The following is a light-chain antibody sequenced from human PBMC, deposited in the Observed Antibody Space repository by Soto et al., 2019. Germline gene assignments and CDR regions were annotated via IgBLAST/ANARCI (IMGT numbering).Light chain of an antibody. J-gene: IGKJ2*01. Sequence: EIVMTQSPATLSVSPGERATVSCRASQSVSSNLAWYQQKPGQAPRLLIYGASTRATGIPARFSGSGSGTDYTLTIGSLQSEDFAVYYCQQYNNWPRTFGQGTQLEIK. V-gene: IGKV3-15*01. CDR1: QSVSSN. CDR2: GAS. CDR3: QQYNNWPRT.